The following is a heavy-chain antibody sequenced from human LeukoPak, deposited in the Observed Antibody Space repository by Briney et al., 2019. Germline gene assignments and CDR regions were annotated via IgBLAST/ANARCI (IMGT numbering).Heavy chain of an antibody. CDR3: ARGANGVFDY. Sequence: PGGSLRLSCAASGFTFSTSWMSWVRQAPGKGLEWVANIKQDGSEKYYVDSVKGRFTIPRDNAKNSLYLQMNSLRGEDTAVYYFARGANGVFDYWGQGTLVTVSS. J-gene: IGHJ4*02. CDR2: IKQDGSEK. CDR1: GFTFSTSW. D-gene: IGHD2-8*01. V-gene: IGHV3-7*01.